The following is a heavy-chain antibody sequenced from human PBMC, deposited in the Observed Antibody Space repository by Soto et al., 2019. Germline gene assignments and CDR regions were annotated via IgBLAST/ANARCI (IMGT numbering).Heavy chain of an antibody. CDR2: INHSGST. J-gene: IGHJ6*02. Sequence: PSETLSLTCAVYGGSVNGYYWSWIRQPPGKGLEWIGEINHSGSTNYNPSLKSRVTISVDTSKNQFSLKLSSVTAADTAVYYCAREVAPRIAIFGVVIIREVTSGIDVWGQGTTVTVSS. CDR1: GGSVNGYY. D-gene: IGHD3-3*01. CDR3: AREVAPRIAIFGVVIIREVTSGIDV. V-gene: IGHV4-34*01.